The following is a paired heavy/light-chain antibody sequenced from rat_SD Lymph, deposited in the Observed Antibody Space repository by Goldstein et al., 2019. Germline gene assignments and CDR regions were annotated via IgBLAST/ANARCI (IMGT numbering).Light chain of an antibody. V-gene: IGKV1S28*01. CDR2: QVS. CDR1: QSLVHSNGNTY. CDR3: LQRTHNPRT. Sequence: DVVLTQTPVSLLISLGGQASISCRSSQSLVHSNGNTYLHWYLQKPGQSPQLLIYQVSNRFSGIPDRFSGSGSGTDFTLKISRVEPEDLGVYYCLQRTHNPRTFGGGTKLELK. J-gene: IGKJ1*01.
Heavy chain of an antibody. D-gene: IGHD1-11*01. CDR2: ITNSGGST. V-gene: IGHV5S23*01. CDR1: GFTFSNYY. Sequence: EVQLVESGGGLVQPGRSLKLSCAASGFTFSNYYMAWVRQAPTKGLEWVASITNSGGSTYYRDSVKGRFTISRDNAKSTLYLQMDSLRSEDTATYYCTRDSHDYGGYLVFDYWGQGVMVTVSS. CDR3: TRDSHDYGGYLVFDY. J-gene: IGHJ2*01.